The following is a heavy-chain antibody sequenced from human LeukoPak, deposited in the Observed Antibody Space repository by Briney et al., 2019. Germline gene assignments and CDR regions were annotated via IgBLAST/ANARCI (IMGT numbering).Heavy chain of an antibody. Sequence: PSETLSLTCTVSGGSISNYYRSWIRQPPGKGLEWIGDIYYSGSTNYNPSLKSRVTISVDTSKNQFSLRLSSVTAADTAVYYSARLASGSYGPLTPFDYWGQGTLVAVSS. J-gene: IGHJ4*02. V-gene: IGHV4-59*08. CDR1: GGSISNYY. CDR3: ARLASGSYGPLTPFDY. D-gene: IGHD1-26*01. CDR2: IYYSGST.